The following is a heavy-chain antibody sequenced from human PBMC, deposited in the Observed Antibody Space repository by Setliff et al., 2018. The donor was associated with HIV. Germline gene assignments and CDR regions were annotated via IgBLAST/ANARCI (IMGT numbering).Heavy chain of an antibody. D-gene: IGHD6-25*01. V-gene: IGHV3-23*01. CDR1: GFTFSTYP. CDR3: AKRDRGYNYYYYYYMDV. J-gene: IGHJ6*03. CDR2: ISGSGGST. Sequence: CAASGFTFSTYPMSWVRQAPGKGLEWVSGISGSGGSTYYADSVKGRFTISRDNSKNTLYLQMNSLRVEDTAIYYCAKRDRGYNYYYYYYMDVWGKGTTVTVSS.